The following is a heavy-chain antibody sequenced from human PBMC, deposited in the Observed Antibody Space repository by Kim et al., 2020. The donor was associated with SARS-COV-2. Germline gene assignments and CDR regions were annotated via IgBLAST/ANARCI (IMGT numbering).Heavy chain of an antibody. J-gene: IGHJ4*02. CDR1: GFTFSSYS. Sequence: GGSLRLSCAASGFTFSSYSMSWVRQAPGKGLEWVSSFSGSGGSTYYADSVKGRFTISRDNSKNTLYLQMNSLRAEDTDIYYCAKDPGYRYGYGVFDYWGQEALVTVSS. CDR2: FSGSGGST. D-gene: IGHD5-18*01. CDR3: AKDPGYRYGYGVFDY. V-gene: IGHV3-23*01.